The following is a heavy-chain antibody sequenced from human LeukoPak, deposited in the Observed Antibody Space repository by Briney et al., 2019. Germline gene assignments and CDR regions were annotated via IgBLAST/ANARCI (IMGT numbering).Heavy chain of an antibody. CDR1: GLTVSRNY. J-gene: IGHJ4*02. D-gene: IGHD1-26*01. CDR3: ARVLKGATFDY. CDR2: IYSAGST. V-gene: IGHV3-53*01. Sequence: GGSLRLSCAASGLTVSRNYMSWVRQAPGKGLESVSVIYSAGSTYYADSVRGRFTISRDNAKNTLYLQMNSLRVEDTAVYYCARVLKGATFDYWGQGTLVTVSS.